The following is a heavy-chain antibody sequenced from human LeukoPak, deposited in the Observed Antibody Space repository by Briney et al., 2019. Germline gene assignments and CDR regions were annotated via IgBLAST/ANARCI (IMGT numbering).Heavy chain of an antibody. CDR3: ASGGDNYYGMDV. CDR2: ISSSSSTI. J-gene: IGHJ6*02. CDR1: GFTFSSYS. V-gene: IGHV3-48*01. D-gene: IGHD2-21*01. Sequence: GGSLRLSCAASGFTFSSYSMNWVRQAPGKGLEWVSYISSSSSTIYYADSVKGRFTISRNNAKNSLYLQMNSLRAEDTAVYYCASGGDNYYGMDVWGQGTTVTVS.